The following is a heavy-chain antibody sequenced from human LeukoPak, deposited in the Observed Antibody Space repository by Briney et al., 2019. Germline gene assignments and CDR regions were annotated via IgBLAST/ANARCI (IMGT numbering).Heavy chain of an antibody. CDR1: GGSISSPNW. V-gene: IGHV4-4*02. CDR2: IYRSGST. D-gene: IGHD2-2*01. CDR3: ARARYANAWYAFDI. J-gene: IGHJ3*02. Sequence: NPSGTLSLTCAVSGGSISSPNWWTWVRQPPGKGLEWIGEIYRSGSTNYNPSLKSRVTMSVDKSKNQFSLKMTSVTAADTAVYYCARARYANAWYAFDIWGHGTMVTVSS.